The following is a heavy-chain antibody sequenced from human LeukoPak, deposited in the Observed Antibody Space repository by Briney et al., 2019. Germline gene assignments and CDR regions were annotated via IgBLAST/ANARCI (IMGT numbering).Heavy chain of an antibody. J-gene: IGHJ4*02. V-gene: IGHV4-4*07. Sequence: PSETLSLTCTVSGGSISSYYWSWIRQPAGKGLEWIGRIYTSGSTSYNPSLKSRVTMSVDTSKNQFSLKLSSVTAADTAVYYCARYPGASGDSYYFDYWGQGTRVTVSS. CDR1: GGSISSYY. D-gene: IGHD4-17*01. CDR2: IYTSGST. CDR3: ARYPGASGDSYYFDY.